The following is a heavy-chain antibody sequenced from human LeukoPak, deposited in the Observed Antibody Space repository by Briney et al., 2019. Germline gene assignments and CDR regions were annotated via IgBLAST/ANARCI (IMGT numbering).Heavy chain of an antibody. CDR2: INHSGST. J-gene: IGHJ3*02. V-gene: IGHV4-34*01. CDR1: GGSFSGYY. CDR3: ARAVASTNDAFDI. D-gene: IGHD5-12*01. Sequence: SETLSLTCAVYGGSFSGYYWSWIRQPPGKGLEWIGEINHSGSTNYNPSLRSRVTISVDTSKNQFSLKLSSVTAADTAVYYCARAVASTNDAFDIWGQGTMVTVSS.